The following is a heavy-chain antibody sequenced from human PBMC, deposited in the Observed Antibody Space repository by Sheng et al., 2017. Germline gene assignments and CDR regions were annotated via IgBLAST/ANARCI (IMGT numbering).Heavy chain of an antibody. CDR1: GGSFSGYY. J-gene: IGHJ4*02. Sequence: QVQLQQWGAGLLKPSETLSLTCAVYGGSFSGYYWTWIRQPPREGGVEWVGGKLIKVGTPTTTRPSKSRVSISVDTSKNQFSLKLTSLTAADTAVYYCARGALTATPFFSFWGQGTPVTVSS. CDR3: ARGALTATPFFSF. D-gene: IGHD2-21*02. CDR2: LIKVGTP. V-gene: IGHV4-34*02.